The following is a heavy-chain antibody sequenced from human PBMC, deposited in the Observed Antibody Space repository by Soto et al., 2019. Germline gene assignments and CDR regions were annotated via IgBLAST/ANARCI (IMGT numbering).Heavy chain of an antibody. Sequence: GESLKISCKGSGYSFTSYWMGWVRQMPGKGLEWMGIIYPGDSDTRYSPSFQGQVTISADKSISTAYLQWSSLKASDTAMYYCAIQAGYSYGSYYYYGMDVWGQGTTVTVSS. CDR2: IYPGDSDT. J-gene: IGHJ6*02. CDR3: AIQAGYSYGSYYYYGMDV. CDR1: GYSFTSYW. D-gene: IGHD5-18*01. V-gene: IGHV5-51*01.